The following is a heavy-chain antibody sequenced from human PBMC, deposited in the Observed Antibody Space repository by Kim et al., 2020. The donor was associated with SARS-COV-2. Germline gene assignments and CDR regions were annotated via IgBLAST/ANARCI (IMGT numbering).Heavy chain of an antibody. J-gene: IGHJ6*02. CDR3: ARESSRGQWLVPGGVYYYYGMDV. V-gene: IGHV3-53*04. CDR1: GFTVSSND. D-gene: IGHD6-19*01. Sequence: GGSLRLSCAASGFTVSSNDMSWVRQAPGKGLEWVSVIYSGGSTYYADSVKGRFTISRHNSKNTLYLQMNSLRAEDTAVYYCARESSRGQWLVPGGVYYYYGMDVWGQGTTVTVSS. CDR2: IYSGGST.